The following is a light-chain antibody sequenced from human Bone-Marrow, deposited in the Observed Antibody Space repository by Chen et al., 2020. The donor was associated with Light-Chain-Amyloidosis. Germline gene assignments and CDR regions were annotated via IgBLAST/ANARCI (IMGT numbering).Light chain of an antibody. Sequence: EIVLTQSPGTLSLSPGEGANLSCRASQTISSNYLTWYQQKFGQAPRLLSYGSASRATGIPDRFTGSGSGTDFTLTINRLEPEDFAMYYCQQYGTSPLTVGGGTKVEIK. CDR1: QTISSNY. J-gene: IGKJ4*01. CDR2: GSA. CDR3: QQYGTSPLT. V-gene: IGKV3-20*01.